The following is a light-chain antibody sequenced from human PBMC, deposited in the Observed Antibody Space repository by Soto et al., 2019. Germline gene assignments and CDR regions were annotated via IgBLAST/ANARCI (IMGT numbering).Light chain of an antibody. V-gene: IGLV1-47*01. CDR2: RNN. CDR1: TSNIGSND. CDR3: GAWDDSLSAVV. J-gene: IGLJ2*01. Sequence: QSVLTQPPSASGTPGQWVTISCSGSTSNIGSNDVYWYHQLPGTAPKLLIYRNNQRPSGVPDRISGSKSGTSTSLAISGLRSEDEADYYCGAWDDSLSAVVFGGGTKLTVL.